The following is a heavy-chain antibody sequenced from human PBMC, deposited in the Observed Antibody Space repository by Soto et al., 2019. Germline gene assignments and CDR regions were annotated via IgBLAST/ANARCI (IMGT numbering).Heavy chain of an antibody. CDR1: GYTFTSYA. CDR3: AATGYGSGPYDAFDI. J-gene: IGHJ3*02. Sequence: RASVKVSCKASGYTFTSYAMHWVRQAPGQRLEWIGWINAGNGNTKYAQKFQERVTITRDMSTSTAYMELSSLRSEDTAVYYCAATGYGSGPYDAFDIWGQGTMVTVSS. D-gene: IGHD3-10*01. V-gene: IGHV1-3*01. CDR2: INAGNGNT.